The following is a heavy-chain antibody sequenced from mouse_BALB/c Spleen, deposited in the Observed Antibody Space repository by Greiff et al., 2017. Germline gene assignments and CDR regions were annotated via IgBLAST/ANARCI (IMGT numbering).Heavy chain of an antibody. Sequence: EVKLMESGGGLVKPGGSLKLSCAASGFTFSSYAMSWVRQTPEKRLEWVATISSGGSYTYYPDSVKGRFTISRDNAKNTLYLQMSSLRSEDTAMYYCARRANWDFDYWGQGTTLTVSS. D-gene: IGHD4-1*01. CDR2: ISSGGSYT. V-gene: IGHV5-9-3*01. CDR1: GFTFSSYA. CDR3: ARRANWDFDY. J-gene: IGHJ2*01.